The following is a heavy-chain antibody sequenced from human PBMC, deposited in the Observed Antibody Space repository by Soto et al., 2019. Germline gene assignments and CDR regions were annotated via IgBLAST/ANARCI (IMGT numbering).Heavy chain of an antibody. D-gene: IGHD6-13*01. V-gene: IGHV3-30*14. Sequence: GGSLRLSCTASGFAFRSNAMQWVRQAPGKGLEWVAVISSDGATKYVADSLKGRFTISRDNFESTMSLQMNNLRPEDTALYYCARSSVPIAEAGRLDLWGPGTRAT. CDR3: ARSSVPIAEAGRLDL. CDR2: ISSDGATK. J-gene: IGHJ5*02. CDR1: GFAFRSNA.